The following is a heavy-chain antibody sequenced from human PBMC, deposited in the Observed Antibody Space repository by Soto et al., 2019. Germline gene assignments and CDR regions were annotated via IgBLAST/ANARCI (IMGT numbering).Heavy chain of an antibody. CDR2: IYYSGST. J-gene: IGHJ4*02. D-gene: IGHD2-8*02. V-gene: IGHV4-59*12. Sequence: SETLSLTCTVSGGSISSYYWSWIRQPPGKGLEWIGYIYYSGSTNYNPSLKSRVTISVDTSKNQFSLKLTSVTAADTAVYYYARDKITGLFDYWGQGTLVTVSS. CDR3: ARDKITGLFDY. CDR1: GGSISSYY.